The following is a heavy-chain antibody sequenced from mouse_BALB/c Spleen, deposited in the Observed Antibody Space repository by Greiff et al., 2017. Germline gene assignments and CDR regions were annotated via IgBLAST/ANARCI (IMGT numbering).Heavy chain of an antibody. Sequence: VQLQQSGPELVKPGASVRISCKASGYTFTSYYIHWVKQRPGQGLEWIGWIYPGNVNTKYNEKFKGKATLTADKSSSTAYMQLSSLTSEDSAVYFCARGLRGGYYAMDYWGQGTSVTVSS. CDR3: ARGLRGGYYAMDY. V-gene: IGHV1S56*01. CDR2: IYPGNVNT. CDR1: GYTFTSYY. J-gene: IGHJ4*01. D-gene: IGHD2-2*01.